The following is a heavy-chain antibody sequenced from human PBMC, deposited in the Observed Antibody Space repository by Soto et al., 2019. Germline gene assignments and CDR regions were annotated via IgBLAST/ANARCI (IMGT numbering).Heavy chain of an antibody. J-gene: IGHJ5*02. D-gene: IGHD3-22*01. CDR3: ARDYFDSSDYTTNWFDP. Sequence: QLQLQESGPGLVKSSETLSLTCSVSGDSISNSRFYWAWIRQPPGEGLEWIGSIYHTGNAYYNPSLKSRVTIFVDTSKNQFSLKLTSVTAADTALDYCARDYFDSSDYTTNWFDPWGQGTLVTVSS. CDR1: GDSISNSRFY. V-gene: IGHV4-39*01. CDR2: IYHTGNA.